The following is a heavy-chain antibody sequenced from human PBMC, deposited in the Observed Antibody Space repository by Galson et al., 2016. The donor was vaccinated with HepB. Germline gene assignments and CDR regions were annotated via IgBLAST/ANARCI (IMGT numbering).Heavy chain of an antibody. CDR1: GDSVSSNSVT. J-gene: IGHJ6*02. CDR2: TYFRSQWYR. D-gene: IGHD7-27*01. V-gene: IGHV6-1*01. CDR3: ARGALGGYFSGMDV. Sequence: CAISGDSVSSNSVTWIWVRQSPSRGLEWLGRTYFRSQWYRDFAASVRSRIIINADTSKNQLSLQLNSVTPEDTAVYYCARGALGGYFSGMDVWGPGATVIVSS.